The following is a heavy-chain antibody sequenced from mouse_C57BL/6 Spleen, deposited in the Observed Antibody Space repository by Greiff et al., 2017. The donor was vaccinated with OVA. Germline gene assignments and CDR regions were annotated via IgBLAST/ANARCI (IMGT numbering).Heavy chain of an antibody. CDR2: ILPSIGRT. CDR3: ARQVDYEGSYYAMDY. V-gene: IGHV15-2*01. D-gene: IGHD2-4*01. J-gene: IGHJ4*01. CDR1: DSEVFPIAY. Sequence: QVQLQQSGSELRSPGSSVKLSCKDFDSEVFPIAYMSWVRQKPGHGFEWIGGILPSIGRTIYGEKFEDKATLDADTLSNTAYLELNSLTSEDSAIYDCARQVDYEGSYYAMDYWGQGTSVTVSS.